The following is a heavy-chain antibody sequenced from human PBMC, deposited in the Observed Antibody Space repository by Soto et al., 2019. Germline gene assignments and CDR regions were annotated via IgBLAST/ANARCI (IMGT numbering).Heavy chain of an antibody. CDR2: ISSNGGST. CDR3: ARAVSDYGASAAFDI. J-gene: IGHJ3*02. Sequence: GGSLRLSCAASGFTFSSYAMHWVRQAPGKGLEYVSAISSNGGSTYYANSVKGRFTISRDNSKNTLYLQMGSLRAEDMAVYYCARAVSDYGASAAFDIWGQGTMVTVSS. V-gene: IGHV3-64*01. CDR1: GFTFSSYA. D-gene: IGHD4-17*01.